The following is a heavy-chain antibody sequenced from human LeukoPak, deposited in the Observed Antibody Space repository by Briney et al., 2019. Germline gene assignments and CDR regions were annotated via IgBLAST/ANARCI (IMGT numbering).Heavy chain of an antibody. Sequence: GGSPRLSCAASGFTFSSYGMHWVRQAPGKGLEWVALISYDGSNKYYADSVKGRFTISRDNSKNTLFLQMNSLRPDDTALYYCASDRSSGALDYWGQGTRVTVSS. J-gene: IGHJ4*02. CDR3: ASDRSSGALDY. CDR2: ISYDGSNK. CDR1: GFTFSSYG. V-gene: IGHV3-30*03. D-gene: IGHD2-15*01.